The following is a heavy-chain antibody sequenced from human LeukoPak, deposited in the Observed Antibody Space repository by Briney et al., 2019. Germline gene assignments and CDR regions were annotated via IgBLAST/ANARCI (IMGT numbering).Heavy chain of an antibody. CDR1: GFTFNNYG. J-gene: IGHJ4*02. CDR2: IADGGETT. Sequence: GGSLRLSCAVSGFTFNNYGMSWVRQAPGMGLEWVSAIADGGETTYHADSVKGRFTISRDYSKNTLYLQMNSVRAEDTAVYYCARKAARTSGYDYWGQGILVTVSS. D-gene: IGHD3-22*01. V-gene: IGHV3-23*01. CDR3: ARKAARTSGYDY.